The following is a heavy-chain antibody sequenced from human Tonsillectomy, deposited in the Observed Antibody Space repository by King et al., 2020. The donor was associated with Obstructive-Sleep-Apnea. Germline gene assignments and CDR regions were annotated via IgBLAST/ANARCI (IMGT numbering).Heavy chain of an antibody. CDR2: ISYSVST. CDR1: GDSINHYY. Sequence: QLQESGPGLVKPSETLSLTCTGVGDSINHYYWSWIRQPPGKGLEWIGDISYSVSTNHNTPSRGRATISPHTSKNHLSPRLSSVNAADTAVYFCARVAFRGDARFGELSDAFDIWGQGTLVTVSS. V-gene: IGHV4-59*01. CDR3: ARVAFRGDARFGELSDAFDI. J-gene: IGHJ3*02. D-gene: IGHD3-16*02.